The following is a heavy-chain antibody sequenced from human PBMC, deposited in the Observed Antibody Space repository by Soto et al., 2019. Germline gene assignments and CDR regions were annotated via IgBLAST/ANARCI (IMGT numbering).Heavy chain of an antibody. J-gene: IGHJ5*02. D-gene: IGHD4-17*01. CDR3: GVKYGDLLYNWFDP. V-gene: IGHV4-34*01. CDR2: INHSGST. CDR1: GGSFSGYY. Sequence: PSETLSLTCAVYGGSFSGYYWSWLRQPPGKGLEWIGEINHSGSTNYNPSLKSRVTISVDTSKNQFSLKLSSVTAADTAVYYCGVKYGDLLYNWFDPWGQGTLVTVSS.